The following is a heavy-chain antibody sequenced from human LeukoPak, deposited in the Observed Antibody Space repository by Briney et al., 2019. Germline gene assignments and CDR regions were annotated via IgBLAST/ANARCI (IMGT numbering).Heavy chain of an antibody. Sequence: PGGSLRLSCAASGFTFSSYAMSWVRQGPGKGLEWVSAISGSGGSTYYADSVKGRFTISRDNSKNTLYLQMNSLRAEDTAVYYCAKVRGLGYCSGGSCYSRFYDAFDIWGQGTMVTVSS. CDR2: ISGSGGST. CDR1: GFTFSSYA. D-gene: IGHD2-15*01. CDR3: AKVRGLGYCSGGSCYSRFYDAFDI. V-gene: IGHV3-23*01. J-gene: IGHJ3*02.